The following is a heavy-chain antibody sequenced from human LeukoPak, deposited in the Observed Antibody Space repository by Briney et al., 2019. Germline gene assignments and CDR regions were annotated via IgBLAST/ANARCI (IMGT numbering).Heavy chain of an antibody. CDR3: ASPGNYYYDSSGYWDDAFDI. D-gene: IGHD3-22*01. V-gene: IGHV5-51*01. CDR2: IYPGDSDT. J-gene: IGHJ3*02. Sequence: GESLKISCKGSGYSFTSYWISWVRQLPGKGLEWMGIIYPGDSDTRYSPSFQGQVTISADKSISTAYLQWSSLKASDTAMYYCASPGNYYYDSSGYWDDAFDIWGQGTMVTVSS. CDR1: GYSFTSYW.